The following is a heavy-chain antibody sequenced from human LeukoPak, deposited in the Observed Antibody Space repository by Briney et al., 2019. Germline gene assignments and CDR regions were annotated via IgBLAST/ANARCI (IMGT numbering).Heavy chain of an antibody. Sequence: GGSLRLSCAASGFTFSYSWMSWVRQTPGKGLEWVANIKPDGSEKYYLDSVKGRFTIARDNAKNSLYLQMNSLRAEDTAVYYCARDFKPWAFDIWGQGTMVTVSS. CDR2: IKPDGSEK. J-gene: IGHJ3*02. V-gene: IGHV3-7*01. CDR3: ARDFKPWAFDI. CDR1: GFTFSYSW.